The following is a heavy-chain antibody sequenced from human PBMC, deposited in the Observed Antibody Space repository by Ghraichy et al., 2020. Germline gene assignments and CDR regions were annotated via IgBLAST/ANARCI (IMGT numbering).Heavy chain of an antibody. CDR2: ISGSGGST. Sequence: GGSLRLSCAASGFTFSSYAMSWVRQAPGKGLEWVSAISGSGGSTYYADSVKGRFTISRDNSKNTLYLQMNSLRAEDTAVYYCATNIFPEQYDFWSGYQEGPFDYWGQGTLVTVSS. V-gene: IGHV3-23*01. J-gene: IGHJ4*02. D-gene: IGHD3-3*01. CDR3: ATNIFPEQYDFWSGYQEGPFDY. CDR1: GFTFSSYA.